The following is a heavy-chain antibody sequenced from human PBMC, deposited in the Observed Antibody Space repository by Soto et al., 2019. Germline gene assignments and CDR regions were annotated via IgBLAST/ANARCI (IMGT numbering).Heavy chain of an antibody. J-gene: IGHJ4*02. V-gene: IGHV3-30-3*01. Sequence: QVQLVESGGGVVQPGRSLRLSCAASGFTFSSYAMHWVRQAPGKGLEWVAVISYDGSNKYYADSVKGRFTISRDNSKNTLYLQMNSLRAEDTAVYYCPRDLGYSYPTHSFDYWGQGTLVTVSS. CDR3: PRDLGYSYPTHSFDY. CDR1: GFTFSSYA. CDR2: ISYDGSNK. D-gene: IGHD5-18*01.